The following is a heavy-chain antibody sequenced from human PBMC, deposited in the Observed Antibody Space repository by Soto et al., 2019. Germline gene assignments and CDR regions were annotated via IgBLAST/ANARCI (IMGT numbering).Heavy chain of an antibody. CDR1: GYSFTGQY. Sequence: XSVKVSCMAFGYSFTGQYRHWVRQSPGQGLEWMGWMNPTSGGANYAPQFQDRVTMTRDTSTSTAYMELNSLRSDDTAVYYCARESVDRGVPDVWGKGTTVTV. J-gene: IGHJ6*03. CDR2: MNPTSGGA. CDR3: ARESVDRGVPDV. V-gene: IGHV1-2*02. D-gene: IGHD5-12*01.